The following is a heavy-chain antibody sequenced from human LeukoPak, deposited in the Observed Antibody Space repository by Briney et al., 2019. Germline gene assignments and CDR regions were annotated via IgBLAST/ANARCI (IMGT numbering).Heavy chain of an antibody. J-gene: IGHJ6*02. Sequence: GGSLRLSCAASGFTFSSYAMSWVRQAPGKGLEWVSAISGSGGSTYYADSVKGRFTISRDNSKNTLYLQMNSLRAEDTAVYYCANSQGSSGWYNYDYGMDVWGQGTTVTVSS. CDR3: ANSQGSSGWYNYDYGMDV. D-gene: IGHD6-19*01. CDR2: ISGSGGST. CDR1: GFTFSSYA. V-gene: IGHV3-23*01.